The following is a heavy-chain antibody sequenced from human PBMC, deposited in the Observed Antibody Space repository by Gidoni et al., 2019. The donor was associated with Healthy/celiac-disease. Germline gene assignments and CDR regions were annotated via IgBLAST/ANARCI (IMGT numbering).Heavy chain of an antibody. Sequence: SGGSISSGGYYWSWIRQHPGKGLEWIGYIYYSGSTYDNPSLKSRVTISVDTSKNQFSLKLSSVTAADTAVYYCARRYYYDSSGYSPWGQGTLVTVSS. CDR2: IYYSGST. CDR1: GGSISSGGYY. V-gene: IGHV4-31*02. CDR3: ARRYYYDSSGYSP. D-gene: IGHD3-22*01. J-gene: IGHJ5*02.